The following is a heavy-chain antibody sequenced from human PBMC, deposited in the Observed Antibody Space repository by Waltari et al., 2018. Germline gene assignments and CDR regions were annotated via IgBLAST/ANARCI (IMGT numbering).Heavy chain of an antibody. CDR3: ARVTAMVDFDY. CDR2: IYYSGST. J-gene: IGHJ4*02. Sequence: QLQLQESGPGLVKPSETLSLTCTVSGGSISSSSYYWGWIRQPPGKGLEWIGSIYYSGSTYYNPSLKSRVTISVDASKNQFSLKLSSVTAADTAVYYCARVTAMVDFDYWGQGTLVTVSS. D-gene: IGHD5-18*01. V-gene: IGHV4-39*07. CDR1: GGSISSSSYY.